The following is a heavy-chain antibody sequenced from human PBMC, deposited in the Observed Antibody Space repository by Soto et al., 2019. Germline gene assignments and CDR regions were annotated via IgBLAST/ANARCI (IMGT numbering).Heavy chain of an antibody. V-gene: IGHV1-58*02. Sequence: SLKVSCNASGFTFTSSAMQWVRQARGQRLVWIGWIVVGSGNTNYAQKFQERVTITRDMSTSTAYMELSSLRSEDTAVYYCAAEDRFYGRLDAYDISGQGTMDIVSS. D-gene: IGHD4-17*01. CDR1: GFTFTSSA. CDR2: IVVGSGNT. J-gene: IGHJ3*02. CDR3: AAEDRFYGRLDAYDI.